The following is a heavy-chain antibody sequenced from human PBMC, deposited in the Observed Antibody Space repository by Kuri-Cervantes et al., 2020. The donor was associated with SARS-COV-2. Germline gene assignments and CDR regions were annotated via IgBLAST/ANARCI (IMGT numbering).Heavy chain of an antibody. V-gene: IGHV4-55*02. CDR1: GDCIIGANC. Sequence: SETLSLTCAVSGDCIIGANCCIWLRQPPGKGLDWIGAIHLSGSTYYNPSLKSRVTISVDTSKKQFSLKLSSVTAADTAVYYCARHSDYSSTLLRFLDPQWGFDPWGQGTLVTVS. J-gene: IGHJ5*02. CDR3: ARHSDYSSTLLRFLDPQWGFDP. CDR2: IHLSGST. D-gene: IGHD3-3*01.